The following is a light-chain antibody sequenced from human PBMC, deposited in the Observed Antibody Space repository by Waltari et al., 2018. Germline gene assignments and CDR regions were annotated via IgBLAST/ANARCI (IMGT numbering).Light chain of an antibody. V-gene: IGLV1-51*02. Sequence: SVLTQPPSVSAAPGQRVTISCSGSHSNIGIHYVSWYQQFPGAAPKLLIYENNTRPPCCPYRFSGSKSDTSATLDISGLQTGDEAHYYCGTWDSSLSDGRLFGGGTKLTVL. J-gene: IGLJ3*02. CDR1: HSNIGIHY. CDR2: ENN. CDR3: GTWDSSLSDGRL.